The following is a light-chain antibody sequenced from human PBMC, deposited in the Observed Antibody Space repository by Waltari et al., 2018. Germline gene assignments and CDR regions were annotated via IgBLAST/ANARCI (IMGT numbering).Light chain of an antibody. V-gene: IGLV3-27*01. CDR3: HAAADNNWF. Sequence: YDLTQPFSVSVSPGQTATITCPGDVLAENYVRWFQQKPGQAPTLILYKDTGRPSGIPERFSGSSSGSTVTLTIRGALLEDEADYHCHAAADNNWFFGGGTKLTVL. CDR1: VLAENY. CDR2: KDT. J-gene: IGLJ2*01.